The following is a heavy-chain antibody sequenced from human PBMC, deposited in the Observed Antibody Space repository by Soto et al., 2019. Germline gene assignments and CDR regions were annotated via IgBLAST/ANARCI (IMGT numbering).Heavy chain of an antibody. CDR2: LGAADDP. J-gene: IGHJ6*02. CDR3: ARAYSGRLPRRADYYYAMDV. CDR1: GFTLSAYD. D-gene: IGHD2-15*01. V-gene: IGHV3-13*05. Sequence: GGSLRLSCAASGFTLSAYDMHWVRQAEGKGLEWVSALGAADDPYYLVSVKGRFTISRENAKNSLYLQMNNLRAGDTAVYYCARAYSGRLPRRADYYYAMDVWGQGTTVTVSS.